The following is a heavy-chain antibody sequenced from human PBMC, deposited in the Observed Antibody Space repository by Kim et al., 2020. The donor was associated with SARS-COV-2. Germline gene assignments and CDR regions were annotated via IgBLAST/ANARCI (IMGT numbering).Heavy chain of an antibody. V-gene: IGHV3-21*01. CDR1: GFTFSSYS. J-gene: IGHJ4*02. Sequence: GGSLRLSCAASGFTFSSYSMNWVRQAPGKGLEWVSSISSSSSYIYYADSVKGRFTISRDNAKNSLYLQMNSLRAEDTAVYYCATGGLRFSDPDYWGQGTLVTVSS. D-gene: IGHD5-12*01. CDR3: ATGGLRFSDPDY. CDR2: ISSSSSYI.